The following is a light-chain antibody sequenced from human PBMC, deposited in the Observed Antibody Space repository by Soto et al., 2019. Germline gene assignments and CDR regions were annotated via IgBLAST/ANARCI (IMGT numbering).Light chain of an antibody. V-gene: IGKV3-15*01. Sequence: EIVLTQSPATLSLSPGERATLSCRASQSVSSYLAWYQQKPGQAPRLLIYGASTRATGIPAGFSGSGSGTEFTLTISSLQSEDFAVYYCQQYSNWPRTFGQGTKVDIK. CDR2: GAS. J-gene: IGKJ1*01. CDR3: QQYSNWPRT. CDR1: QSVSSY.